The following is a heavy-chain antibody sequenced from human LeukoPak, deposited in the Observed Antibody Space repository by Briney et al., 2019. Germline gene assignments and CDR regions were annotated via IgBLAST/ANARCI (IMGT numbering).Heavy chain of an antibody. CDR2: IKQDGSEK. J-gene: IGHJ4*02. CDR3: ARGDYFGSGSFYLDY. CDR1: GFTFSSYW. Sequence: GGSLRLSCAASGFTFSSYWMSWVRQAPGKGLEWVANIKQDGSEKYYVDSVKGRFTISRDNAKNSLYLQMNSLRAEDTAVYYCARGDYFGSGSFYLDYWGQGTLVTVSS. D-gene: IGHD3-10*01. V-gene: IGHV3-7*04.